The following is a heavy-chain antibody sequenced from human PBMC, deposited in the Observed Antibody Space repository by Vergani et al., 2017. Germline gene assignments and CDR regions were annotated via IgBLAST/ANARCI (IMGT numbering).Heavy chain of an antibody. CDR3: AKGSGIAVAGTWFDP. V-gene: IGHV3-23*01. J-gene: IGHJ5*02. CDR2: ISGSGGST. Sequence: EVQLLESGGGLVQPGGSLRLSCAASGFTFSSYAMSWVRQAPGKGLEWVSAISGSGGSTYYADSVKGRFTISRDNSKNKLYLQMNSLRAEDTAVYYCAKGSGIAVAGTWFDPWGQGTLVTVSS. D-gene: IGHD6-19*01. CDR1: GFTFSSYA.